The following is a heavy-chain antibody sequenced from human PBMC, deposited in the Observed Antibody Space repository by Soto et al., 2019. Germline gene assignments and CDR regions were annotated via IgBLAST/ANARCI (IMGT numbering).Heavy chain of an antibody. D-gene: IGHD3-22*01. CDR1: GFTFSNAW. Sequence: GGSLRLSCAASGFTFSNAWMSWVRQAPGKGLEWVGRIRSKANSYATAYAASVKGRFTISRDDSKNTAYLQMNNLKTEGTAVYSCTSLGLPHYYDSSGYYYYYGMDVWGQGTTVTVSS. CDR3: TSLGLPHYYDSSGYYYYYGMDV. CDR2: IRSKANSYAT. J-gene: IGHJ6*02. V-gene: IGHV3-73*01.